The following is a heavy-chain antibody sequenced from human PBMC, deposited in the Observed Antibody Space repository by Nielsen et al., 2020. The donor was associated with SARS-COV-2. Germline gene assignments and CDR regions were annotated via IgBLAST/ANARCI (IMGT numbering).Heavy chain of an antibody. CDR1: GFTFDDYA. D-gene: IGHD4-11*01. V-gene: IGHV3-9*01. CDR2: ISWNSGGI. J-gene: IGHJ6*02. Sequence: GGSLRLSCAASGFTFDDYAMHWVRQAPGKGLEWVSGISWNSGGIGYADSVKGRFTISRDNAKNSLYLQMNSLRAEDTVLYYCAKDINYSNDYYYGMDVWGQGTTVTVSS. CDR3: AKDINYSNDYYYGMDV.